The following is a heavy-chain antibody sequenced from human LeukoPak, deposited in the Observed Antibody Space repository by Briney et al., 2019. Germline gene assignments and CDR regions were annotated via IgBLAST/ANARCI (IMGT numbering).Heavy chain of an antibody. V-gene: IGHV4-34*01. Sequence: SETLSLTCAVYGGSFSGYYWSWIRQPPGKGLEWIGEINHSGSTNYNPSLKSRVTISVDTSKNQFSLKLSSVTAADTAVYYCARYDSGGTGNWFDPWGQGTLVTVSS. CDR1: GGSFSGYY. D-gene: IGHD3-22*01. J-gene: IGHJ5*02. CDR3: ARYDSGGTGNWFDP. CDR2: INHSGST.